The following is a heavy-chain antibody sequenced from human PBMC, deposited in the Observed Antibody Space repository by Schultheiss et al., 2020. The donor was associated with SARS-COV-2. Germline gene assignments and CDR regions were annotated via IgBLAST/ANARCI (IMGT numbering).Heavy chain of an antibody. D-gene: IGHD3-22*01. CDR3: ERGSYYESRGLDYYGMDV. J-gene: IGHJ6*02. Sequence: SVKVSCKASGDTFSGYAISWVRQAPGQGLECMGGIIPVLARVNYAQRFQGSVTITADKSTTTAYMELRSLRSDDTAVYYCERGSYYESRGLDYYGMDVWGQGTTVTVAS. CDR1: GDTFSGYA. CDR2: IIPVLARV. V-gene: IGHV1-69*10.